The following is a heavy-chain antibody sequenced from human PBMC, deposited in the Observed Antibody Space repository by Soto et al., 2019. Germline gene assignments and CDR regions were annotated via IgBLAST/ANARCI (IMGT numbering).Heavy chain of an antibody. CDR2: ISSDGTTT. CDR3: AIQDCTNDVCLEAAVTVGGALES. J-gene: IGHJ1*01. Sequence: EVQLVQSGGGLAQPGKSLRLSCAASGFTFRKFWMHWVRQVPGKGPVWVSYISSDGTTTDYADSVKGRFTISRDNAKDPLYLQMDSLRAEDTAVYYCAIQDCTNDVCLEAAVTVGGALESWGQGTLVTVSS. CDR1: GFTFRKFW. V-gene: IGHV3-74*01. D-gene: IGHD2-8*01.